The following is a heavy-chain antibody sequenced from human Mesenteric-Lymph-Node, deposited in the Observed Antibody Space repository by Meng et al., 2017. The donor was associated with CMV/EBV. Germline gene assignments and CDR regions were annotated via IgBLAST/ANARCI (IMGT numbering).Heavy chain of an antibody. J-gene: IGHJ6*02. CDR3: AKGHFWSGYYTGDGMDV. D-gene: IGHD3-3*01. V-gene: IGHV3-23*01. CDR1: GFTFSSYA. Sequence: GESLKISCAASGFTFSSYAMSWVRQAPGKGLEWVSAISGSGGSTYYADSVKGRFTISRDNSKNTLYLQMNSLRAEDTAVYYCAKGHFWSGYYTGDGMDVWGQGTTVTVSS. CDR2: ISGSGGST.